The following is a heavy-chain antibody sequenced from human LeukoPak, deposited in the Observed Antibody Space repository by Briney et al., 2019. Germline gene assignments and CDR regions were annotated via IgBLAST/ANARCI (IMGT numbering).Heavy chain of an antibody. V-gene: IGHV3-7*03. J-gene: IGHJ3*02. CDR3: ARDMASHGAFDI. D-gene: IGHD3-10*01. Sequence: PGGSLRLSCVASGFTFSGYWMTWVRQAPGKGLEWVANIKQDGSEKYYVDSVKGRFTISRDNAKNSLHLQMNSLRAEDTAVYYCARDMASHGAFDIWGQGTMVTVSS. CDR1: GFTFSGYW. CDR2: IKQDGSEK.